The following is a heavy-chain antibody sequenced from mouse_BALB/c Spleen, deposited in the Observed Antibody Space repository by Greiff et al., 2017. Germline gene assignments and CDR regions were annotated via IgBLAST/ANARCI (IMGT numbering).Heavy chain of an antibody. J-gene: IGHJ2*01. D-gene: IGHD2-4*01. Sequence: EVQLQQSGTVLARPGASVKMSCKASGYTFTSYWMHWVKQRPGQGLEWIGAIYPGNSDTSYNQKFKGKAKLTAVTSTSTAYMELSSLTNEDSAVYYCTRSGGYYDYNLFDYWGQGTTLTVSS. V-gene: IGHV1-5*01. CDR1: GYTFTSYW. CDR3: TRSGGYYDYNLFDY. CDR2: IYPGNSDT.